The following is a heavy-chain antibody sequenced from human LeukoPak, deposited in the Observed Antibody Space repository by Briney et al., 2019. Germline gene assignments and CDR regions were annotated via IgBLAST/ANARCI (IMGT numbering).Heavy chain of an antibody. Sequence: SQTLSLTCTVSGGSISSGDYYWSWIRQPPGKGLEWIGYIYYSGSTYYNPSLKSRVTISVDRSKNQFSLKLSSVTAADTAVYYCARALRGNYYDSSGYAFDYWGQGTLVTVSS. CDR3: ARALRGNYYDSSGYAFDY. CDR2: IYYSGST. V-gene: IGHV4-30-4*01. CDR1: GGSISSGDYY. J-gene: IGHJ4*02. D-gene: IGHD3-22*01.